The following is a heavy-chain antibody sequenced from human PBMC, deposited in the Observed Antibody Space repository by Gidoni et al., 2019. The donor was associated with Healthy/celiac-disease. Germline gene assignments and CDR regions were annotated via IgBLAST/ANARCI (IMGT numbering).Heavy chain of an antibody. V-gene: IGHV4-59*01. CDR1: GGSISSYY. J-gene: IGHJ4*02. CDR3: ARDYLDYYGSGSYVYFDY. D-gene: IGHD3-10*01. Sequence: QVQLQESGPGLVKPSETLSLTCTVSGGSISSYYWSWIRQPPGKGLEWIGYIYYSGSTNYNPSLKSRVTISVDTSKNQFSLKLSSVTAADTAVYYCARDYLDYYGSGSYVYFDYWGQGTLVTVSS. CDR2: IYYSGST.